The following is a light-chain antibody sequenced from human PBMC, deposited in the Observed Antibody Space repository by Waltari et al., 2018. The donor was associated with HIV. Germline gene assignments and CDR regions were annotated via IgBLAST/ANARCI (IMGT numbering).Light chain of an antibody. V-gene: IGLV1-40*01. CDR1: SSNIGAGYD. J-gene: IGLJ3*02. CDR3: QSYDSSLSGV. Sequence: QSVLTQPPSVSGAPGQRVTISCPRSSSNIGAGYDVHWYQQLPGTAPQLLIYGYCNRPSGVPDRVSGSKSGTSASLAITGVQAEDEADYYCQSYDSSLSGVFGGGTKLTVL. CDR2: GYC.